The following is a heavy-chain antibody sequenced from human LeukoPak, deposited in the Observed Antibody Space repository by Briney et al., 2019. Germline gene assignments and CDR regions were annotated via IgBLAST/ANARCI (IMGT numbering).Heavy chain of an antibody. D-gene: IGHD3-22*01. J-gene: IGHJ5*02. V-gene: IGHV4-31*03. CDR1: GGSISSGGYY. CDR3: ARGERRITMIVVASPNWFDP. Sequence: SETLSLTCTVSGGSISSGGYYWSWLRQHPGKGLEWIGYIYYSGSTYYNPSLKSRVTISVDTSKNQFSLKLSSVAAADTAVYYCARGERRITMIVVASPNWFDPWGQGTLVTVSS. CDR2: IYYSGST.